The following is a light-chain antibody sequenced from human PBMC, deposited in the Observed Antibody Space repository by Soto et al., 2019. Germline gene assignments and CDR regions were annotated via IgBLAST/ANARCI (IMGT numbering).Light chain of an antibody. CDR1: TGAVTSGSY. CDR3: LLYYNNSWV. V-gene: IGLV7-43*01. J-gene: IGLJ3*02. CDR2: NTD. Sequence: QAVVTQETSLTVSPGGTVTLTCASNTGAVTSGSYANWFQQKPGQAPRPLIYNTDNKHSWTPARFSGSLLGGKAALTLSGVQPEDDGDYFCLLYYNNSWVFGGGTKLTVL.